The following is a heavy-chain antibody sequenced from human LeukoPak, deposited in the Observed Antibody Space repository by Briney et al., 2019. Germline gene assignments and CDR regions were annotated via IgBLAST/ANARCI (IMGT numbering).Heavy chain of an antibody. CDR3: ARGGYGSGSYYHEVFDL. V-gene: IGHV1-3*01. Sequence: ASVKVSCKASGYNFTSYAMHWVRQAPGQRLEWMGWINAGNGNTKYSQKFQGRVTITRDTSASTAYMELSSLRSEDTAVYYCARGGYGSGSYYHEVFDLWGRGTLVTVSS. CDR1: GYNFTSYA. D-gene: IGHD3-10*01. J-gene: IGHJ2*01. CDR2: INAGNGNT.